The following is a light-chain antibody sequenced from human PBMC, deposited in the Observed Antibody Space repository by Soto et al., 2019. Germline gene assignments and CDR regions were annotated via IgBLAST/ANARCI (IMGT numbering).Light chain of an antibody. CDR1: SSDVGRYYY. J-gene: IGLJ1*01. Sequence: QSVLTQPRSVSGSPGQSVTISCTGTSSDVGRYYYVSWYQQHPGKAPKLIIYDVSERPSGVPDRFSGSKFGNTASLTISGLQAEDEADYSCCSFAGSYTYVFGTGTKVTV. CDR2: DVS. V-gene: IGLV2-11*01. CDR3: CSFAGSYTYV.